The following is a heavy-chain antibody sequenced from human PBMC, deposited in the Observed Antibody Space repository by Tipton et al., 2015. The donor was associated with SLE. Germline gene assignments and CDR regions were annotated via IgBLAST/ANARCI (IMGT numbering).Heavy chain of an antibody. V-gene: IGHV4-61*08. J-gene: IGHJ5*02. CDR3: ARGGYSSSWRGDNWFDP. Sequence: TLSLTCAVSGGSISSGGYSWSWIRQPPGKGLEWIGYIYYSGSTNYNPSLKSRVTISVDTSKNQFSLKLSSVTAADTAVYYCARGGYSSSWRGDNWFDPWGQGTLVTVSS. CDR1: GGSISSGGYS. D-gene: IGHD6-13*01. CDR2: IYYSGST.